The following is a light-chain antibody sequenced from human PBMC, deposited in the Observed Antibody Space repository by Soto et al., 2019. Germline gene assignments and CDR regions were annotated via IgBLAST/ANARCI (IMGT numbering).Light chain of an antibody. V-gene: IGLV3-1*01. Sequence: SYELTQPPSVSVSPGQTASITCSGDKLGDKYVCWYQQKPGQSPVLVIYQDSKRPSGIPERFSGSNSGNTATLTISGTQAVDEADYYCQAWDSTKVFGGGTQLTVL. CDR3: QAWDSTKV. CDR2: QDS. CDR1: KLGDKY. J-gene: IGLJ2*01.